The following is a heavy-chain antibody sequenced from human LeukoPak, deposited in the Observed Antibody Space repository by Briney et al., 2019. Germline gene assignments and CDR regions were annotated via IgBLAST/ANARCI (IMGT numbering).Heavy chain of an antibody. CDR1: GGAISARNY. Sequence: SETLSLTCTVSGGAISARNYWGWIRQPPGKGLEWIGTIDYSVRTSYNPSLKSRVSISVDMSKNQFSLKLSFVTVADTAVYYCARDESAGGTHFDYWGQGTLVTVSS. J-gene: IGHJ4*02. CDR3: ARDESAGGTHFDY. V-gene: IGHV4-39*07. CDR2: IDYSVRT. D-gene: IGHD6-13*01.